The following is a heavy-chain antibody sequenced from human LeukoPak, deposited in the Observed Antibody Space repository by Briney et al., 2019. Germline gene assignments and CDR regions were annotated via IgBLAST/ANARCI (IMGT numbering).Heavy chain of an antibody. CDR1: GDSVSSNSVT. J-gene: IGHJ5*02. Sequence: AQTLSLTCAISGDSVSSNSVTWNWIRQSPSRGLGWLGRTYYRSTWYNDYAVSVRGRITVNPDTSKNQFSLHLNSVTPEDTAVYYCARRLTQYDCFDPWGQGILVTVSS. CDR2: TYYRSTWYN. V-gene: IGHV6-1*01. D-gene: IGHD2-2*01. CDR3: ARRLTQYDCFDP.